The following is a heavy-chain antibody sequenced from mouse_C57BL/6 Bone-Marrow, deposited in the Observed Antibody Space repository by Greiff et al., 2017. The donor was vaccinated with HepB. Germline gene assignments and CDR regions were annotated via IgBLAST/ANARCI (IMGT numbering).Heavy chain of an antibody. D-gene: IGHD1-1*01. CDR2: IYPGSGST. CDR3: ARYTTVVAPDY. V-gene: IGHV1-55*01. CDR1: GYTFTSYW. J-gene: IGHJ2*01. Sequence: QVQLKQPGAELVKPGASVKMSCKASGYTFTSYWITWVKQRPGQGLEWIGDIYPGSGSTNYNEKFKSKATLTVDTSSSTAYMQLSSLTSEDSAVYYCARYTTVVAPDYWGQGTTLTVSS.